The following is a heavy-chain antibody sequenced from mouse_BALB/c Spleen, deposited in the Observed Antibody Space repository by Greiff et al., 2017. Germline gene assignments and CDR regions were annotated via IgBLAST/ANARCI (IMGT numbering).Heavy chain of an antibody. CDR1: GFTFSSYG. D-gene: IGHD2-3*01. CDR2: INSNGGST. V-gene: IGHV5-6-3*01. J-gene: IGHJ1*01. CDR3: ARKWLLPYWYFDV. Sequence: EVMLVESGGGLVQPGGSLKLSCAASGFTFSSYGMSWVRQTPDKRLELVATINSNGGSTYYPDSVKGRFTISRDNAKNTLYLQMSSLKSEDTAMYYCARKWLLPYWYFDVWGAGTTVTVSS.